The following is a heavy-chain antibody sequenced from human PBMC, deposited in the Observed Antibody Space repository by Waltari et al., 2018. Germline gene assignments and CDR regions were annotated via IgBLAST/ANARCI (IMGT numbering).Heavy chain of an antibody. V-gene: IGHV4-39*01. CDR2: IYYSGST. Sequence: QLQLQESGPGLVKPSEPLSLTCTVSGGSISSSSYYWGWIRQPPGKGLEWIGSIYYSGSTYYNPSLKSRVTISVDTSKNQFSLKLSSVTAADTAVYYCARRPPRDWLLSYYYYYGMDVWDQGP. D-gene: IGHD3-9*01. J-gene: IGHJ6*02. CDR1: GGSISSSSYY. CDR3: ARRPPRDWLLSYYYYYGMDV.